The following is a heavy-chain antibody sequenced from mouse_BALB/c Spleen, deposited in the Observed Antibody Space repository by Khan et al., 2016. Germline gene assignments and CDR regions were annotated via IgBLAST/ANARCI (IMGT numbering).Heavy chain of an antibody. V-gene: IGHV2-9*02. CDR1: GFSLTNSG. CDR3: ARYDQYYDAWFAS. Sequence: QVQLMESGPGLVAPSQSLSITCTVSGFSLTNSGVHWIRQPPGKGLEWLGVIWPGGSTDYNSALMSRLSITKDHSQNQVFFKMISLQTDGTATYYCARYDQYYDAWFASWGQGTLVIVSA. D-gene: IGHD2-4*01. CDR2: IWPGGST. J-gene: IGHJ3*01.